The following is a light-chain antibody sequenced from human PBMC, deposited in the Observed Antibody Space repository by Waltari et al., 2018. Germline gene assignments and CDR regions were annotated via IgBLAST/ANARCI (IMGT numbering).Light chain of an antibody. CDR2: ASS. J-gene: IGKJ4*01. CDR1: RGIFNA. V-gene: IGKV1-NL1*01. CDR3: QQYFTAPLT. Sequence: DIQMTQSPSSLSVSVGDRVPLICRASRGIFNALAWYQQKPGKAPKLLLYASSTLRSGVPSRFSGSGSGTDYTLTIDSLQPEDFATYYCQQYFTAPLTFGGGSKVEMK.